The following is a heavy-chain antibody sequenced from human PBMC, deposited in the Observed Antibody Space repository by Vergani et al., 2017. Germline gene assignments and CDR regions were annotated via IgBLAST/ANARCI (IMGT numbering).Heavy chain of an antibody. J-gene: IGHJ6*02. CDR2: IDPSDSYT. CDR1: GYIFTSYW. D-gene: IGHD6-19*01. Sequence: EVQLVQSGAEVKKPGESVRISCKGSGYIFTSYWISWVRQMPGKGLEWMGRIDPSDSYTNYSPSFQGHVTISADKSISTAYLQWSSLKASDTAMYYCARQVAVAXKWWGPYYYYGMDVWGQGTTVTVSS. V-gene: IGHV5-10-1*01. CDR3: ARQVAVAXKWWGPYYYYGMDV.